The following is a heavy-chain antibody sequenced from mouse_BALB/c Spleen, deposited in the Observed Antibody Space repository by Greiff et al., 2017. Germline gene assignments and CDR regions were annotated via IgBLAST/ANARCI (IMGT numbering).Heavy chain of an antibody. CDR3: ARRYYALDY. Sequence: EVHLVESGGDLVKPGGSLKLSCAASGFTFSDYFMYWVRQTPEKRLEWVAIISDGGSYTYYPDSVKGRFTISRDNAKNHLYLQMTSLKSEDTAMYYCARRYYALDYWGHGTSVTVSS. J-gene: IGHJ4*01. CDR1: GFTFSDYF. V-gene: IGHV5-4*02. CDR2: ISDGGSYT.